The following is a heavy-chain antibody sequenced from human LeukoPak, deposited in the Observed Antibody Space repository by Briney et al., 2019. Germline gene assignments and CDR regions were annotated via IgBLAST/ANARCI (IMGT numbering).Heavy chain of an antibody. CDR3: AVWDALYYFDY. V-gene: IGHV4-38-2*01. D-gene: IGHD1-26*01. CDR2: IYYSGST. CDR1: GFTFSSYA. J-gene: IGHJ4*02. Sequence: PGGSLRLSCAASGFTFSSYAMSWVRQPPGKGLEWIGSIYYSGSTYYNPSLKSRVTISVDTSKNQFSLKLSSVTAADTAVYYCAVWDALYYFDYWGQGTLVTVSS.